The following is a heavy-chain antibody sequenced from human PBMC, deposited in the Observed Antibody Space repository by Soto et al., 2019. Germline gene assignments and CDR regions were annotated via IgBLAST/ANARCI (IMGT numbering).Heavy chain of an antibody. V-gene: IGHV3-23*01. CDR2: ITSDGRT. Sequence: GGSLRLSCAASGFTFSSYAMSWVRQAPGKGLEWVSIITSDGRTYYADSVKGRFTISRDNSKNTVYLQMNSLRAEDTAVYYCARDYSTVTTDPLSVVLFDYWGQGALVTVSS. J-gene: IGHJ4*02. D-gene: IGHD4-17*01. CDR3: ARDYSTVTTDPLSVVLFDY. CDR1: GFTFSSYA.